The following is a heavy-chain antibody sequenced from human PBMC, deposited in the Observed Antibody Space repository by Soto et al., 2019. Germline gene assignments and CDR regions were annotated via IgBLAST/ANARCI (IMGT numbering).Heavy chain of an antibody. CDR2: ISAYNGNT. Sequence: QVQLVQSGAEVKKPGASVKVSCKASGYTFTSYGISWVRQAPGQGLEWMGWISAYNGNTNYAQKLQGRVTMTTDTTASSGDMELRSLRSDDTDVYYCARDAAVGLLDSWGQGTLVTVSS. J-gene: IGHJ4*02. CDR1: GYTFTSYG. CDR3: ARDAAVGLLDS. V-gene: IGHV1-18*01. D-gene: IGHD1-26*01.